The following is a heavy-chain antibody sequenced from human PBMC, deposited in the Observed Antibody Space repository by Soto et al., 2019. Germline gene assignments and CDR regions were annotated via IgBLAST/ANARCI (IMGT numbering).Heavy chain of an antibody. J-gene: IGHJ4*02. CDR2: ISWNSGSI. CDR1: GFTFDDYA. D-gene: IGHD2-15*01. V-gene: IGHV3-9*01. Sequence: EVQLVESGGGLVQPGRSLRLSCAASGFTFDDYAMHWVRQAPGKGLEWVSGISWNSGSIGYADSVKGRFTISRDNAKNSLYLQMSSLRAEDTALYYCAKVTSGGGVIWGQGTLVTVSS. CDR3: AKVTSGGGVI.